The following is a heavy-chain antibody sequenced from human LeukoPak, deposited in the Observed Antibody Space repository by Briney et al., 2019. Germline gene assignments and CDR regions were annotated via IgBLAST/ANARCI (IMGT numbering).Heavy chain of an antibody. V-gene: IGHV3-43D*03. J-gene: IGHJ6*02. CDR2: ISWDGGST. CDR3: AKDMDSGYDHWGMDV. D-gene: IGHD5-12*01. CDR1: GFTFDDYA. Sequence: PGGSLRLSCAASGFTFDDYAVHWVRQAPGKGLEWVSLISWDGGSTYYADSVKGRFTISRDNSKNSLYLQMNSLRAEDTALYYCAKDMDSGYDHWGMDVWGQGTTVTVSS.